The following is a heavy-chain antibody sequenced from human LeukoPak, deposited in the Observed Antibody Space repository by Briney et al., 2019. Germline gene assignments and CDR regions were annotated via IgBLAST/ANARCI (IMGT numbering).Heavy chain of an antibody. CDR2: ISSSSSYI. CDR3: ARAEETTWGIDP. CDR1: GFTFSSYS. D-gene: IGHD3-16*01. J-gene: IGHJ5*02. Sequence: GGSLRLSCAASGFTFSSYSMNWVRQAPGKGLEWVLSISSSSSYIYYADSVKGRFTISRDNAKNSLYLQMNNLRAEDTAVYYCARAEETTWGIDPWGQGILVTVSS. V-gene: IGHV3-21*01.